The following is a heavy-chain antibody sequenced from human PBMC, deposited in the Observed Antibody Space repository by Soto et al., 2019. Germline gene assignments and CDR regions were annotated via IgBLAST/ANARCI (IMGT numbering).Heavy chain of an antibody. CDR1: GGSIRSGWYC. V-gene: IGHV4-31*03. J-gene: IGHJ3*01. CDR3: ARLSTAYYSPNGLDL. Sequence: SATLSLRCSLSGGSIRSGWYCWSWLRRHPGKGLEWIGHIYYSGTTFYNPSLKSRLTISLDTSKNEFSLKLSSVTAADTAIHYCARLSTAYYSPNGLDLWGQAIRVT. CDR2: IYYSGTT. D-gene: IGHD3-22*01.